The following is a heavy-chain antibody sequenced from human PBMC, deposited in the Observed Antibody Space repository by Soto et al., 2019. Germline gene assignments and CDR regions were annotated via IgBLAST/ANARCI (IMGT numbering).Heavy chain of an antibody. V-gene: IGHV4-38-2*01. CDR1: GSSIRSGYY. Sequence: CETLSLTCAVSGSSIRSGYYWGWIRQPPGKGLEWIGNIYYSGSTYYSSSLKSRVTISLDTSKNHFSLTLSSVTAADTAVYYCARLGDDHSFYYSFDYWGKGKLVT. CDR2: IYYSGST. CDR3: ARLGDDHSFYYSFDY. D-gene: IGHD3-10*01. J-gene: IGHJ4*02.